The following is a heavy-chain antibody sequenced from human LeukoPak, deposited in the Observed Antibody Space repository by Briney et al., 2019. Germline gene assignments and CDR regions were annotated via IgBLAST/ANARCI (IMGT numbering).Heavy chain of an antibody. V-gene: IGHV3-15*01. CDR3: TTILTVTSDY. J-gene: IGHJ4*02. Sequence: GGSLRLSCAASGFIFRNAWMNWVRQAPGKGLEWVGRIKNKADGGTTDYAAPVKGRFTISRDDSKNTLYLQMNSLKTEDTAVYYCTTILTVTSDYWGQGTLVTVSS. CDR2: IKNKADGGTT. CDR1: GFIFRNAW. D-gene: IGHD4-17*01.